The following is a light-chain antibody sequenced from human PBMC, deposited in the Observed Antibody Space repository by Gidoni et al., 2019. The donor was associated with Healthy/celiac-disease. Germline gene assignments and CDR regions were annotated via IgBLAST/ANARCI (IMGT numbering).Light chain of an antibody. CDR2: GAS. Sequence: EIVMTQSPATLSVSSGERATLSCRAIQSVSSNFAWYQQKPGQAPRRLIYGASTRATGIPARFSGSGSGTEFNLTISSLQSEDFAVYYCQQYNNWPGGTFGQGTKVEIK. CDR1: QSVSSN. J-gene: IGKJ1*01. CDR3: QQYNNWPGGT. V-gene: IGKV3-15*01.